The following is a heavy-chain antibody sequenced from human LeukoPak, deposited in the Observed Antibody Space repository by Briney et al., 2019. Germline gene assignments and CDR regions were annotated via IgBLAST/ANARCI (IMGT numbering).Heavy chain of an antibody. CDR2: ISASGVMT. V-gene: IGHV3-23*01. Sequence: GGSLRLSCAASGFTFTNYAMTWVRQAPGKGLEWVSSISASGVMTYYADSVKGRFTISRDISKNEVYLQMSSLRPEDTAVYYCARDSYGDANFDSWGQGTLVTVSS. J-gene: IGHJ4*02. D-gene: IGHD4-17*01. CDR3: ARDSYGDANFDS. CDR1: GFTFTNYA.